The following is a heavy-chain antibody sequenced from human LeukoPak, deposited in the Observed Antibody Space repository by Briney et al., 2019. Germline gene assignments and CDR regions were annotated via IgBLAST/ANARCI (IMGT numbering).Heavy chain of an antibody. Sequence: SQTLSLTCTVSGGSISSRDYYWSWIRQPPGKGLEWIGYIYYSGSTYYNPSLKSRVTISVDTSKNQFSLKLSSVTAADTAVYYCARAKVLIGGCWFDPWGQGTLVTVSS. CDR3: ARAKVLIGGCWFDP. D-gene: IGHD3-16*01. V-gene: IGHV4-30-4*01. CDR1: GGSISSRDYY. CDR2: IYYSGST. J-gene: IGHJ5*02.